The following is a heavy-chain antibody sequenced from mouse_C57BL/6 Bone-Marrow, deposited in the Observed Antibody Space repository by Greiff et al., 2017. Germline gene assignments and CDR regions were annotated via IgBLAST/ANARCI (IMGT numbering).Heavy chain of an antibody. V-gene: IGHV1-69*01. CDR3: ARIYYDYEDYYAMDD. J-gene: IGHJ4*01. Sequence: VQLQQSGAELVMPGASVKLSCKASGYNITSSWMHWVKQRPGPGLEWIGELDPSDSYTNYNQQFKGKSTLTVDKSSSTAYMQLSSLTSEDSAVYYCARIYYDYEDYYAMDDWGQGTSVTVSS. D-gene: IGHD2-4*01. CDR1: GYNITSSW. CDR2: LDPSDSYT.